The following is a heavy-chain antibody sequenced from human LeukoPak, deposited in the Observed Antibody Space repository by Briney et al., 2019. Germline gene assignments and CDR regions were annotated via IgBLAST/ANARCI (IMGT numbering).Heavy chain of an antibody. Sequence: PGGSLRLSCVASGFTFSNYAMSWVRQAPGKGLEWVSGITGSGGSTYYADSVKGRFIISRDNSKSTLYLQMNSLRDDDTAVYYCAKKRVDDRPPLHWGQGTLVTVSS. CDR2: ITGSGGST. D-gene: IGHD6-25*01. CDR1: GFTFSNYA. V-gene: IGHV3-23*01. J-gene: IGHJ4*02. CDR3: AKKRVDDRPPLH.